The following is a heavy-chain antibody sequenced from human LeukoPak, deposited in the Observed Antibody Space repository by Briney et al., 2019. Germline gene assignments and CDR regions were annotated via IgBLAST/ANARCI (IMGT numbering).Heavy chain of an antibody. V-gene: IGHV3-15*01. CDR3: VTPPN. CDR1: GFDFSDAW. Sequence: GGSLRLSCAASGFDFSDAWMTWVRQAQGKGPEGVARIKSISAGGTADYAAAVKGRFTISRDDSKTTLYLEMNSLEIEDTAVYYCVTPPNWRQGPLVTVSS. J-gene: IGHJ4*02. CDR2: IKSISAGGTA.